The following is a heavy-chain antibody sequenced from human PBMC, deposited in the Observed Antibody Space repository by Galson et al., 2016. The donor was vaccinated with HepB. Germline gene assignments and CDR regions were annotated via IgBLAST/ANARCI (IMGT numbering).Heavy chain of an antibody. CDR1: GVIFSDHA. CDR2: TSSDGSNE. Sequence: SLRLSCAISGVIFSDHAMHWVRQAPGRGLEWVAVTSSDGSNEYYVDSVKGRFAISRDNSKNTLYLQMNSLGGEDTAVYYCGKGGTGIAVPVDLWGEGTLVTVSS. CDR3: GKGGTGIAVPVDL. J-gene: IGHJ5*02. V-gene: IGHV3-30*18. D-gene: IGHD1-1*01.